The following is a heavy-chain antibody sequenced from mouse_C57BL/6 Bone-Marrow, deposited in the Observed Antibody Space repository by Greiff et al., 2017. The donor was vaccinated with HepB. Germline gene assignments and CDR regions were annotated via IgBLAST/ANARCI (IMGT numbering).Heavy chain of an antibody. CDR3: AREVDYFDY. Sequence: VQLQQSGPGLVKPSQSLSLTCSVPGYSITSGYYWNWIRQFPGNKLEWMGYISYDGSNNYNPSLKNRISITRDTSKNQFFLKLNSVTTEDTATYYSAREVDYFDYWGQGTTLTVSS. J-gene: IGHJ2*01. CDR2: ISYDGSN. D-gene: IGHD1-1*02. CDR1: GYSITSGYY. V-gene: IGHV3-6*01.